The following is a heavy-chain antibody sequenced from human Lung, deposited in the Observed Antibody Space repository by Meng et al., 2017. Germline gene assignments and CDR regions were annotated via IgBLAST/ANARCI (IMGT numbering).Heavy chain of an antibody. CDR1: AASYSCAGYY. J-gene: IGHJ1*01. CDR3: AGDLSDSTGYYPFQH. V-gene: IGHV4-61*02. CDR2: IYSRGGT. D-gene: IGHD3-22*01. Sequence: AQVQALEPGLVKPQPRLSLTGTCSAASYSCAGYYWPWIRQPAGKGLEWIGRIYSRGGTTNNPLLKSRVTISLDASKINFSLVLICMTATDTAVDYCAGDLSDSTGYYPFQHWGQGTLVTVSS.